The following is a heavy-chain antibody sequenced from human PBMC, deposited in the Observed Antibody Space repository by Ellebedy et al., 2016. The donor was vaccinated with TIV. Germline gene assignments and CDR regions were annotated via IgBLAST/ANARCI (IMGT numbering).Heavy chain of an antibody. J-gene: IGHJ4*02. CDR1: GFTFSTYG. CDR2: IRNTGGAT. D-gene: IGHD6-13*01. V-gene: IGHV3-23*01. Sequence: GESLKISXAASGFTFSTYGMTWVRQAPGKGLEWVSTIRNTGGATYYADSVKGRFTISRDNSKNTLYLQMNSLRAEDTAVYYCKVSSWFEKDIWGQGTLVTDSS. CDR3: KVSSWFEKDI.